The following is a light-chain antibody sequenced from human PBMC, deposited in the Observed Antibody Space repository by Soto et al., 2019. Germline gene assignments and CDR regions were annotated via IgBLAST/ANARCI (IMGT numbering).Light chain of an antibody. CDR2: GAS. Sequence: EIVLTQSPGTLSLSPGERATLSCRASQSVTGSYLAWYQQKPGQAPRLLIYGASIRATGIPDRFSGSGSGTDFTLTINRLAPEDFAVYYCQHYGSSLYTFGQGTKLEIK. J-gene: IGKJ2*01. V-gene: IGKV3-20*01. CDR1: QSVTGSY. CDR3: QHYGSSLYT.